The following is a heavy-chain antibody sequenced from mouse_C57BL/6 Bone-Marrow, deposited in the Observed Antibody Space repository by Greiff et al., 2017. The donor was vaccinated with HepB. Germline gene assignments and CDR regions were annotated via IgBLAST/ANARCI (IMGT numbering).Heavy chain of an antibody. J-gene: IGHJ3*01. CDR1: GFTFSSYG. Sequence: EVQGVESGGDLVKPGGSLKLSCAASGFTFSSYGMSWVRQTPDKRLEWVATISSGGSYTYYPDSVKGRFTISRDNAKNTLYLQMSSLKSEDTAMYYCARRYDYDPFAYWGQGTLVTVSA. CDR2: ISSGGSYT. D-gene: IGHD2-4*01. V-gene: IGHV5-6*01. CDR3: ARRYDYDPFAY.